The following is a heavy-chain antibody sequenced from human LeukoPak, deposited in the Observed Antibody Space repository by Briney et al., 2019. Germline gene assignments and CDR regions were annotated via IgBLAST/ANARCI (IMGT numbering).Heavy chain of an antibody. CDR3: VKDNPLDY. J-gene: IGHJ4*02. CDR1: GFTFSNYG. CDR2: IRYDGSDK. Sequence: GGSLRLSCGASGFTFSNYGMLWVRQAPGKGLEWVAFIRYDGSDKFYADSVKGRFAISRDNSKNTLYLHINSLRAEDTALYYCVKDNPLDYWGQGTLVIVSS. V-gene: IGHV3-30*02.